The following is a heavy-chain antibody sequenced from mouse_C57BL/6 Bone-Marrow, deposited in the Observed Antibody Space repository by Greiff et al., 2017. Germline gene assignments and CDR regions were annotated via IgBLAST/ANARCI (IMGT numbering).Heavy chain of an antibody. V-gene: IGHV1-69*01. CDR3: SRSILLRGV. J-gene: IGHJ1*03. Sequence: QVQLQQPGAELVMPGASVKLSCKASGYTFTSYWMHWVKQRPGQGLEWIGEIDPSDSYTKSNQKFKGKSTLTVDKSSSTAYMQLISLTSEDSSVYYCSRSILLRGVWGTGTTVTVSS. CDR2: IDPSDSYT. CDR1: GYTFTSYW. D-gene: IGHD1-1*01.